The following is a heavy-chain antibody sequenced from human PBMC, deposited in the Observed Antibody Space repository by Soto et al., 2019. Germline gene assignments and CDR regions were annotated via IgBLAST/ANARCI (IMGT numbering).Heavy chain of an antibody. D-gene: IGHD2-15*01. CDR1: GYTFTGYY. CDR2: INPNSGDT. CDR3: ARGSRFCSGSSCYGY. Sequence: ASVKVSCKASGYTFTGYYMHWVRQAPGQGLEWMGWINPNSGDTNYAQKFQGRVTMTRNTSISTAYMELSSLRSEDTAVYYCARGSRFCSGSSCYGYWGQGTLVTVSS. J-gene: IGHJ4*02. V-gene: IGHV1-2*02.